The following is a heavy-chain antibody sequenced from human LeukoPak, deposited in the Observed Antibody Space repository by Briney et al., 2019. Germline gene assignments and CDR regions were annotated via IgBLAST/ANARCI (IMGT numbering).Heavy chain of an antibody. CDR2: ISAYNGNT. CDR1: GYTFTSYG. J-gene: IGHJ5*02. D-gene: IGHD6-19*01. CDR3: AREGPPYSSGFFPSNNWFDP. V-gene: IGHV1-18*01. Sequence: ASVKVSCKASGYTFTSYGISWVRRAPGQGLEWMGWISAYNGNTNYAQKLQGRVTMTTDTSTSTAYMELRSLRSDDTAVYYCAREGPPYSSGFFPSNNWFDPWGQGTLVTVSS.